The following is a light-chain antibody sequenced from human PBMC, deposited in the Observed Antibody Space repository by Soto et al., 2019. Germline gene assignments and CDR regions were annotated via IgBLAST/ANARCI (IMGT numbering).Light chain of an antibody. Sequence: DIQMTQSPSSLSASVGDRVTITCRASQSISSYLNWYQQKPGKAPKILIYAASSLQSGVPSRFRGSGSGTDFTLTFTSLQPEDFAAYYCQQNFRTPWTFGQGTKVEIK. CDR2: AAS. J-gene: IGKJ1*01. CDR3: QQNFRTPWT. CDR1: QSISSY. V-gene: IGKV1-39*01.